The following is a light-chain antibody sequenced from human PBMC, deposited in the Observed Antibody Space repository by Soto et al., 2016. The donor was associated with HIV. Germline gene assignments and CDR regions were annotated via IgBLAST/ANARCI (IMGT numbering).Light chain of an antibody. CDR2: DAF. V-gene: IGKV1-NL1*01. Sequence: DIQMTQSPSSLSASVGDRVTITCRASQAISNSLAWYQQKPGKAPNLLLYDAFRLESGAPSRFSGSGFGTDYTLTISSLQPEDFATYFCQQYYDTPLTFGGGTKVGIK. CDR1: QAISNS. J-gene: IGKJ4*01. CDR3: QQYYDTPLT.